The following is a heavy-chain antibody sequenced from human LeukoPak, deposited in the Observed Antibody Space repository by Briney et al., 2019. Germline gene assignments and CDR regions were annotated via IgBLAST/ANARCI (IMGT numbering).Heavy chain of an antibody. J-gene: IGHJ4*02. CDR1: RFLLCLY. Sequence: GVSLRLLCAPSRFLLCLYNVLCPPRSPGGGRMCVSSISSSGSYIYYADSMKGRFTISRDNAKNSLYLQMNSLRAEDTAVYYCASRASCGGDCYQFDYWGQGTLVTVSS. D-gene: IGHD2-21*02. CDR2: ISSSGSYI. CDR3: ASRASCGGDCYQFDY. V-gene: IGHV3-21*01.